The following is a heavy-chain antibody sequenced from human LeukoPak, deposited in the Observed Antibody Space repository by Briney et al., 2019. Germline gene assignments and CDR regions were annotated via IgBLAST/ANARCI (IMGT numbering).Heavy chain of an antibody. Sequence: PGGSLRLSCAASGFTFSSYAMHWVRQAPGKGLEWVAVISYDGSNKYYADSVKGRFTISRDNSKNTLYLQMNSLRAEDTAVYYCARESDYYDSSGYYVYWGQGTLVTVSS. D-gene: IGHD3-22*01. CDR2: ISYDGSNK. CDR1: GFTFSSYA. CDR3: ARESDYYDSSGYYVY. V-gene: IGHV3-30-3*01. J-gene: IGHJ4*02.